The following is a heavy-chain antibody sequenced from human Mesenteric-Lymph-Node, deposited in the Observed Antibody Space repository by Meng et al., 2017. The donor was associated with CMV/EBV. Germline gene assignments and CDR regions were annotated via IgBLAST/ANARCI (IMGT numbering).Heavy chain of an antibody. CDR2: ISYDGSNK. V-gene: IGHV3-30-3*01. Sequence: GESLKISCAASGFTFSSYAMHWVRQAPGKGLEWVAVISYDGSNKYYADSVKGRFTISRDNSKNTLYLQMNSLRAEDTAVYYCARYQHIVVVIARNDAFDIWGQGTMVTVSS. D-gene: IGHD2-21*01. J-gene: IGHJ3*02. CDR1: GFTFSSYA. CDR3: ARYQHIVVVIARNDAFDI.